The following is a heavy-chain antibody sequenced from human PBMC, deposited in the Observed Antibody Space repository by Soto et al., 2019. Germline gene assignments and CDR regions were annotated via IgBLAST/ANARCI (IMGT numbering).Heavy chain of an antibody. V-gene: IGHV3-21*01. J-gene: IGHJ4*02. CDR3: ARGTPTTILQRPGVGY. CDR1: GFTFSSYS. D-gene: IGHD2-15*01. CDR2: LSSSSNYI. Sequence: EVQLVESGGGLVKPGGSLRLSCVASGFTFSSYSMLWVRQAPGEGLEWVSSLSSSSNYIHYADSVKGRFTVSRDNAKNSLYLQMSSLRAADTAVYYCARGTPTTILQRPGVGYWGQGTLVIVSS.